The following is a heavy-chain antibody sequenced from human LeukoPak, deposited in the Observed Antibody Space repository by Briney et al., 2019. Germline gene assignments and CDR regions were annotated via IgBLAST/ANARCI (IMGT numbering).Heavy chain of an antibody. J-gene: IGHJ3*02. CDR2: IYHSGST. Sequence: PSQTLSLTCTVSGGSISSGGYYWSWIRQPPGKGLEWIGYIYHSGSTYYNPSLKSRVTISVDRSKNQFSLKLSSVTAADTAVYYCARRDSTTVATPKDAFDIWGQGTMVTVSS. D-gene: IGHD4-23*01. CDR3: ARRDSTTVATPKDAFDI. CDR1: GGSISSGGYY. V-gene: IGHV4-30-2*01.